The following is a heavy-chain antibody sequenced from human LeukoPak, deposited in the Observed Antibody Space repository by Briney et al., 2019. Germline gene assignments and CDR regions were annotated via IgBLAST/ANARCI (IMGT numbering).Heavy chain of an antibody. Sequence: PGGSLRLSCAASGFTFSSYGMHWVRQAPGKGLEWVAVISYDGSNKYYADSVKGRFTISRDNSKNTLYLQVNSLRAEDTAVYYCAKASGSSGWYEGMAVWGQGTTVAVSS. J-gene: IGHJ6*02. CDR1: GFTFSSYG. D-gene: IGHD6-19*01. V-gene: IGHV3-30*18. CDR2: ISYDGSNK. CDR3: AKASGSSGWYEGMAV.